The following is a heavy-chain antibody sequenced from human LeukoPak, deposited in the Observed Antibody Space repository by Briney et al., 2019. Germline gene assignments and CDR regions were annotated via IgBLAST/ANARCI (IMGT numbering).Heavy chain of an antibody. V-gene: IGHV4-4*07. CDR1: GGSISSYD. CDR2: IYTSGST. J-gene: IGHJ6*03. CDR3: ARDVVVVAATSGPYYYYYMDV. D-gene: IGHD2-15*01. Sequence: KPSETLSLTCTVSGGSISSYDWSWIRQPAGKGLEWIGRIYTSGSTNYNPSLKSRVTMSVDTSKNQFSLKLSSVTAADTAVYYCARDVVVVAATSGPYYYYYMDVWGKGTTVTVSS.